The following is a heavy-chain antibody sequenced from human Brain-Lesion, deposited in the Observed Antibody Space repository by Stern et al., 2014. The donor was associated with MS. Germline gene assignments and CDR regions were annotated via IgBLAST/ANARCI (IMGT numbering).Heavy chain of an antibody. Sequence: QVQLVQSGAEVKKPGASVKVSCKASGYTFTGYYMHWVRQAPGKGLEWMGWINPKSGGPNYAQKFQGWVTMTRDTSINTAYMELSRLRSDDTAVYYCATYYYDSTGYNDFWGQGTLVTVSS. V-gene: IGHV1-2*04. J-gene: IGHJ4*02. CDR2: INPKSGGP. CDR3: ATYYYDSTGYNDF. D-gene: IGHD3-22*01. CDR1: GYTFTGYY.